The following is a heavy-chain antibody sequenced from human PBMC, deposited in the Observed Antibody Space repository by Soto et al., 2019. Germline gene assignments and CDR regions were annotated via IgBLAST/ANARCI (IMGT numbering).Heavy chain of an antibody. CDR2: IWYDGSNK. D-gene: IGHD2-15*01. CDR3: ARGLENWEGSGGKCYPSNDGIDV. Sequence: QVQLVESGRGLAQPGRSLRLSCATSGYPFRTYGMHWVRQVPGKGLESVAGIWYDGSNKNYADSVRGRFTISRDNSNDTLYLQMNGLRADDTAVYFCARGLENWEGSGGKCYPSNDGIDVWGQGTTVTVSS. J-gene: IGHJ6*02. V-gene: IGHV3-33*01. CDR1: GYPFRTYG.